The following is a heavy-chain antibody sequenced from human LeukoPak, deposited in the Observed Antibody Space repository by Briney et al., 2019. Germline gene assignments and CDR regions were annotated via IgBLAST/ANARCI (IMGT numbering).Heavy chain of an antibody. CDR3: TTRSGDFWSGFVN. V-gene: IGHV1-24*01. Sequence: ASVKVSCKVSGNSLRELSIQWVRHAPGKGLECMGGFDPEEAKMVYAQNFQGRVTMTEDTSTQTAYMELSGLTSHDTAVYYCTTRSGDFWSGFVNWGQGTLVTVSS. J-gene: IGHJ4*02. CDR2: FDPEEAKM. D-gene: IGHD3-3*01. CDR1: GNSLRELS.